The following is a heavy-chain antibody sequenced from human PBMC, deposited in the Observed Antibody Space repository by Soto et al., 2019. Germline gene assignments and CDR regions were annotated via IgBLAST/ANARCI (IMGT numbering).Heavy chain of an antibody. CDR1: GGSFSGYY. Sequence: PSETLSLTCAVYGGSFSGYYWSWIRQHPGKGLEWIGEINHSGSTNYNPSLKSRVTISVDTSKNQFSLKLSSVTAADTAVYYCERGLVYDSSATLYSWGQGNLVTVSS. CDR3: ERGLVYDSSATLYS. J-gene: IGHJ4*02. CDR2: INHSGST. D-gene: IGHD3-22*01. V-gene: IGHV4-34*01.